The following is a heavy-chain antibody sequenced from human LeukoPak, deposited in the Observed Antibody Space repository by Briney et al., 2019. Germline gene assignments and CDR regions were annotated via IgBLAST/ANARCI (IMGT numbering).Heavy chain of an antibody. D-gene: IGHD3-22*01. J-gene: IGHJ4*02. CDR2: ISANGRST. CDR1: GFTFTSYA. Sequence: PGGSLRLSCVASGFTFTSYAMSWVRQAPGTGLEWIGAISANGRSTYHADSVKGRFTISRDISKNTLYLQMNSLRAEDTAVYYCAKVAGCSGYYPDFWGQGTLVTVSS. V-gene: IGHV3-23*01. CDR3: AKVAGCSGYYPDF.